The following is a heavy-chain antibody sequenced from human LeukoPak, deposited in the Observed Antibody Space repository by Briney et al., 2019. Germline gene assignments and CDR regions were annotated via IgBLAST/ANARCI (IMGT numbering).Heavy chain of an antibody. CDR1: GYSFTSYG. J-gene: IGHJ6*03. CDR3: ARGGYSGYDPDYYYYYMDV. CDR2: ISAYNGNT. Sequence: ASVKVSCKASGYSFTSYGISGVRQAPGQGVEWMGWISAYNGNTNYAQKLQGRVTMTTDTSTSTAYMELRSLRSDDTAVYYCARGGYSGYDPDYYYYYMDVWGKGTTVTVSS. V-gene: IGHV1-18*01. D-gene: IGHD5-12*01.